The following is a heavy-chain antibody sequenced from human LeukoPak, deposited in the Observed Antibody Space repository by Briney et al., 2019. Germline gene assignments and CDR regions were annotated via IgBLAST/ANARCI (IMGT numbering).Heavy chain of an antibody. J-gene: IGHJ4*02. CDR1: GFTFSDHY. V-gene: IGHV4-59*04. CDR3: ASRQRYSSAWYLDY. Sequence: GSLRLSCAASGFTFSDHYMDWVRQPPGKGLEWIGNIYYSGSTYYNPSLKSRVTMSVDTSKNQFSLKLSSVTAADTAVYYCASRQRYSSAWYLDYWGQGTLVTVSS. D-gene: IGHD6-19*01. CDR2: IYYSGST.